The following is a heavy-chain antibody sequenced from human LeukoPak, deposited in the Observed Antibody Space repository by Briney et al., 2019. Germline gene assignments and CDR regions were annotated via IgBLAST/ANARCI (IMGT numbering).Heavy chain of an antibody. D-gene: IGHD1-26*01. CDR1: GASISSNL. V-gene: IGHV4-4*02. Sequence: SGTLSLTCAVSGASISSNLWNWVRQPPGKGLEWIGEIHHSGSANYNPSLKSRVTISLDTSENHFSLRLSSVTAADTAVYYCVRDRGEFSYSHDYWGQGTLVTVSS. CDR2: IHHSGSA. CDR3: VRDRGEFSYSHDY. J-gene: IGHJ4*02.